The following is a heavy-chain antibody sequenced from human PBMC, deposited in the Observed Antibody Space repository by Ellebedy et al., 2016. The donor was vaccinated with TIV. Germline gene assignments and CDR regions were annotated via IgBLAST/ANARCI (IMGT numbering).Heavy chain of an antibody. Sequence: GESLKISCAASGFTFSSYSMNWVRQAPGKGLEWVSVIYSGGSTYYADSVKGRFTISRDNSKNTLFLQMNSLRAVDTAVYYCARYSYGSDDWGQGTLVTVSS. V-gene: IGHV3-53*01. D-gene: IGHD5-18*01. J-gene: IGHJ4*02. CDR1: GFTFSSYS. CDR3: ARYSYGSDD. CDR2: IYSGGST.